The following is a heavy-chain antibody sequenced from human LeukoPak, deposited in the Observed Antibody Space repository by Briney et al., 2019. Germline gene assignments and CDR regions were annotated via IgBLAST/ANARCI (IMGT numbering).Heavy chain of an antibody. V-gene: IGHV4-38-2*02. Sequence: SETLSLTCTVSAYSISSGYYWGWIRQPPGKGLEWIGSIYYSGSTYYNPSLKSRVTISVDTSKNQFSLKLSSLTAADTAVYYCARRRGSGSTQVFDYWGQGTLVTVSS. D-gene: IGHD6-19*01. J-gene: IGHJ4*02. CDR1: AYSISSGYY. CDR2: IYYSGST. CDR3: ARRRGSGSTQVFDY.